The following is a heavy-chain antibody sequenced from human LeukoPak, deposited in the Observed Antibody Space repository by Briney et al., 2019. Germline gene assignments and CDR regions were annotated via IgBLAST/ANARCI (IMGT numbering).Heavy chain of an antibody. Sequence: ASVKVSCKASGYTFTSYGISWVRQAPGQGLEWMGWISAYNGNTNYAQKLQGRVTMTTDTSTSTAYMELRSLRSDDTAVYYCASQSMSIVVAFAKYYYYMDVWGKGTTVTVSS. D-gene: IGHD2-2*01. CDR1: GYTFTSYG. V-gene: IGHV1-18*01. CDR3: ASQSMSIVVAFAKYYYYMDV. CDR2: ISAYNGNT. J-gene: IGHJ6*03.